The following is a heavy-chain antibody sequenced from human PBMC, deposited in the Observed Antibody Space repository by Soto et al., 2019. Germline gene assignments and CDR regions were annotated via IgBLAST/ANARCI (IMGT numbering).Heavy chain of an antibody. CDR2: ISGSGAST. CDR3: AKTGGYIYGQDY. D-gene: IGHD5-18*01. CDR1: GFTFSSYA. V-gene: IGHV3-23*01. Sequence: EVQLLEAGGGLEQPGWSLRLSCTASGFTFSSYALRWVRQAPGRGLELVSAISGSGASTYYADSVKGRFTISRDNSKNTMDLQMNSLRAEDTAGYYCAKTGGYIYGQDYWGQGTLVPVSS. J-gene: IGHJ4*02.